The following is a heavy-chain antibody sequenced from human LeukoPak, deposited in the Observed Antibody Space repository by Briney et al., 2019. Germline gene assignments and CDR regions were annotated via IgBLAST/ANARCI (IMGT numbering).Heavy chain of an antibody. CDR3: ARVLRYGYNLDFDY. V-gene: IGHV1-2*02. J-gene: IGHJ4*02. CDR1: GYTFTGYY. Sequence: ASVKVSCKASGYTFTGYYMHWVRQAPGQGLEWLGWINPNSGGTNYAQKFQGRVTMTSDTSISTAYMELSRLRSDDTAVYYCARVLRYGYNLDFDYWGQGTLVTVSS. CDR2: INPNSGGT. D-gene: IGHD5-24*01.